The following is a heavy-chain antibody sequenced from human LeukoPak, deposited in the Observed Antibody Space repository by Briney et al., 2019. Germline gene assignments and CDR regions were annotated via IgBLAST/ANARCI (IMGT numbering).Heavy chain of an antibody. CDR2: IYYSGST. D-gene: IGHD2-2*01. CDR1: GGSISSGGYY. V-gene: IGHV4-31*03. J-gene: IGHJ3*02. Sequence: SETLSLTCTVSGGSISSGGYYWRWIRQHPGKGLEWIGYIYYSGSTYYNPSLKSRVTISVDTSKNQFSLKLSSVTAADTAVYYCARFPGYCSSTSCYFDAFDIWGQGTMVTASS. CDR3: ARFPGYCSSTSCYFDAFDI.